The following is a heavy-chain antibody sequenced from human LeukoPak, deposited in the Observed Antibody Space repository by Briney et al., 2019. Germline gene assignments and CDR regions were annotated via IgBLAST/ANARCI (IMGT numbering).Heavy chain of an antibody. CDR3: ARDSIAVAGIRIFDY. J-gene: IGHJ4*02. D-gene: IGHD6-19*01. CDR1: GGSISSYY. V-gene: IGHV4-4*07. CDR2: IYTSGST. Sequence: TSETLSLTCTVSGGSISSYYWSWIRQPAGKGLEWIGRIYTSGSTNYNPSLKSRVTMSVDTSKNQFSLKLSSVTAADTAVYYCARDSIAVAGIRIFDYWGQGTLVTVSS.